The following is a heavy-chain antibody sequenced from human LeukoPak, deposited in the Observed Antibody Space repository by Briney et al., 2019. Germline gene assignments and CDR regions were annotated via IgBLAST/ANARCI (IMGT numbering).Heavy chain of an antibody. V-gene: IGHV4-34*01. CDR2: INHSGST. Sequence: PSENLSLTCAVYGGSFSGHYWSWIRQPPGKGLEWIGEINHSGSTNYNPSLKSRVTISVDTSKNQFSLRLSSVTAADTAVYYCARRTASRIDFWSGCSHGYYYMDVWGKGTTVTVSS. D-gene: IGHD3-3*01. CDR3: ARRTASRIDFWSGCSHGYYYMDV. J-gene: IGHJ6*03. CDR1: GGSFSGHY.